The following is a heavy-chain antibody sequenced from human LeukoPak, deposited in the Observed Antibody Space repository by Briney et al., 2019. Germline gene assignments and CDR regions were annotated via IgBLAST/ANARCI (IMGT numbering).Heavy chain of an antibody. Sequence: SETLSLTCTVSGGSISISSDYWGWIRQPPGKGLEWIGDIYYSETTNYNSSLKCRVTMSVDTSKNQCSLKLNSATAADTAVYYCARILSTRGYYLDDWGQGTLVTVSS. CDR2: IYYSETT. CDR1: GGSISISSDY. D-gene: IGHD2/OR15-2a*01. CDR3: ARILSTRGYYLDD. J-gene: IGHJ4*02. V-gene: IGHV4-39*01.